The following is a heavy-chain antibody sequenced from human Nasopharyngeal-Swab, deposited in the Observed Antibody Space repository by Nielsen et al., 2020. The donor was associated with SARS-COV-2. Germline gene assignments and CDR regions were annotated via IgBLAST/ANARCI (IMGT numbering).Heavy chain of an antibody. CDR3: AKDLPFERIAVAGTAFDY. V-gene: IGHV3-23*01. J-gene: IGHJ4*02. D-gene: IGHD6-19*01. CDR2: ISGSGGST. Sequence: GGSLRLSCAASGFTFSSYAMSWVRQAPGKGLEWFSAISGSGGSTYYADSVKGRFTISRDNSKNTLYLQMNSLRAEDTAVYYCAKDLPFERIAVAGTAFDYWGQGTLVTVSS. CDR1: GFTFSSYA.